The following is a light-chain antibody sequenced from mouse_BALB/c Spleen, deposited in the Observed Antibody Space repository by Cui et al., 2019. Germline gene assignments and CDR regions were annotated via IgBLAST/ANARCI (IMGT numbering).Light chain of an antibody. V-gene: IGKV4-59*01. J-gene: IGKJ1*01. CDR3: QQWSSNPWT. Sequence: QIVLTQSPAIMCASPGEKVTMTCSPSSSVSYMHWYQQKSGTSPKRWIYDTSKLASGVPARFSGSGSGTSYSLTISSMEAEDAATYYCQQWSSNPWTFGGGTKLEIK. CDR1: SSVSY. CDR2: DTS.